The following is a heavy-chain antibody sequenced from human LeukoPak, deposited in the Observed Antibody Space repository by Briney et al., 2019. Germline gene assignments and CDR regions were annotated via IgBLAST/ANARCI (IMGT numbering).Heavy chain of an antibody. CDR3: ARLFGMTMIPGAGYYYHSMDV. Sequence: SETLSLTCAVSGGSISSGGYSWSWIRQPPGKGLEWIGYIYHSGSTYYNPSLKSRVTISVDRSKNQFSLKLSSVTAADTAVYYCARLFGMTMIPGAGYYYHSMDVWGQGTTVTVS. J-gene: IGHJ6*02. V-gene: IGHV4-30-2*01. CDR1: GGSISSGGYS. D-gene: IGHD3-10*01. CDR2: IYHSGST.